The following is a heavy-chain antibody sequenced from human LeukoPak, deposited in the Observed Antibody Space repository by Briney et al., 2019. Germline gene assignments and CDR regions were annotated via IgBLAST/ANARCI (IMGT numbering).Heavy chain of an antibody. V-gene: IGHV4-59*08. CDR1: GGSISTYY. Sequence: KPSETLSLTCTVSGGSISTYYWSWIRQPPGKGLEWIGYIYYSGSTNYNPSLKNRVTISVDTSKNQFSLKLSSLTAADTAVYYCARGYDFWSGYQHYDYWGQGTLVTVSS. CDR2: IYYSGST. D-gene: IGHD3-3*01. CDR3: ARGYDFWSGYQHYDY. J-gene: IGHJ4*02.